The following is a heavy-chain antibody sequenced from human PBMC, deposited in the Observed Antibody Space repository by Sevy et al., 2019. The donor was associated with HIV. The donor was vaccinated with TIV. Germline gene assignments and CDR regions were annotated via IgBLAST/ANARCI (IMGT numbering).Heavy chain of an antibody. CDR2: IGVYNGNI. D-gene: IGHD4-17*01. Sequence: ASVKVSCKASGYTFSNYGITWVRQAPGQGLEWMGWIGVYNGNIKYAQKFRGRVTVTTDTSTGTAYMELRSLRTDDTAVYFCARFGTVATLRYNYYNGMDVWGQGTTVTVSS. CDR1: GYTFSNYG. J-gene: IGHJ6*02. CDR3: ARFGTVATLRYNYYNGMDV. V-gene: IGHV1-18*01.